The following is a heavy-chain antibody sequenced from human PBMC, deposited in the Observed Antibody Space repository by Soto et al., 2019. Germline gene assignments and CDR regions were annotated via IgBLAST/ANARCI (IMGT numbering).Heavy chain of an antibody. Sequence: HGESLKISCKGSGYSFTSYWIAWVRQMPGKGLEWMGIIYPGDSDTRYSPSFQGQVSISADKSISTAYLQWSSLKASDTAMYYCARLWVSRLAAAGQHFDYWGQGTLVTVSS. J-gene: IGHJ4*02. CDR3: ARLWVSRLAAAGQHFDY. V-gene: IGHV5-51*01. CDR1: GYSFTSYW. CDR2: IYPGDSDT. D-gene: IGHD6-13*01.